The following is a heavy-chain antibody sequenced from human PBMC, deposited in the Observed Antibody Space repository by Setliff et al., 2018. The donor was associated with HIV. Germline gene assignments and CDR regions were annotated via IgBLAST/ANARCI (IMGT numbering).Heavy chain of an antibody. J-gene: IGHJ3*02. CDR1: GGSFSDYC. V-gene: IGHV4-34*01. D-gene: IGHD3-10*01. Sequence: PSETLSLTCAVYGGSFSDYCWTWIRQPPGKGRGWIGKIRPSGGTNYNPSLKSRVTISVDSSKNQFSLKLSSVTAADTAVDFCARTRWFEDSASYDAFDIWGQGTMVTVSS. CDR3: ARTRWFEDSASYDAFDI. CDR2: IRPSGGT.